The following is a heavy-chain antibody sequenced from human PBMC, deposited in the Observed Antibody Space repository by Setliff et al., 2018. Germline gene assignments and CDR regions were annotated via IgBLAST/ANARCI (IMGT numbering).Heavy chain of an antibody. D-gene: IGHD6-19*01. CDR2: ISGSSHII. J-gene: IGHJ4*02. V-gene: IGHV3-48*04. CDR3: ARDFGGWNLYYFDF. CDR1: GFTFSGYS. Sequence: PGGSLRLSCAASGFTFSGYSMNWVRQAPGKGPEWVSYISGSSHIITYADSVKGRFTISRDIAENSLYLRMNGLRAEDTAFYYCARDFGGWNLYYFDFRGQGTLVTVSS.